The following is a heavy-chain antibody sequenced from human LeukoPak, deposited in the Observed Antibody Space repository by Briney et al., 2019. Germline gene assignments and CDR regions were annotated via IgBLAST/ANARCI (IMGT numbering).Heavy chain of an antibody. CDR3: AREYSSSWYSAFDI. J-gene: IGHJ3*02. D-gene: IGHD6-13*01. CDR2: IYSGGST. V-gene: IGHV3-66*01. CDR1: GFTVSSNY. Sequence: GGSLRLSCAASGFTVSSNYMSWVRQAPGKGLEWVSVIYSGGSTYYADSVKGRFTISRDNSKNTLYLQMNSLRAEDTAVYYCAREYSSSWYSAFDIWGQGTMVTISS.